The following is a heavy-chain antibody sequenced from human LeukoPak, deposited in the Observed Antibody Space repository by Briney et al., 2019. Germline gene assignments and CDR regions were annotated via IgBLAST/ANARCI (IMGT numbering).Heavy chain of an antibody. CDR1: GYSISSGYY. CDR3: ARRLGRKFGERFYYYHYMDV. D-gene: IGHD3-10*01. J-gene: IGHJ6*03. Sequence: SETLSLTCTVSGYSISSGYYWGWIRQPPGKGLEWIGSIYHSGSTYYNPSLKSRVTISVDTSKNQFSLKLSSVTAADTAVYYCARRLGRKFGERFYYYHYMDVWGKGTTVTISS. V-gene: IGHV4-38-2*02. CDR2: IYHSGST.